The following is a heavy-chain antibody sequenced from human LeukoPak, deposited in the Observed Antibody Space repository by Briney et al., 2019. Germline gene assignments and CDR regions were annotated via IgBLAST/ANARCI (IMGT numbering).Heavy chain of an antibody. CDR1: GFTFSDYY. CDR3: ARESVAGTGYYYYYYGMDV. V-gene: IGHV3-11*06. J-gene: IGHJ6*02. CDR2: ISSSSSYT. Sequence: GGSLRLSCAASGFTFSDYYMSWIRQAPGKGLEWVSYISSSSSYTNYADSVKGRFTISRDNAKNSLYLQMNSLRAEDTAVYYCARESVAGTGYYYYYYGMDVWGQGTTVTVSS. D-gene: IGHD6-19*01.